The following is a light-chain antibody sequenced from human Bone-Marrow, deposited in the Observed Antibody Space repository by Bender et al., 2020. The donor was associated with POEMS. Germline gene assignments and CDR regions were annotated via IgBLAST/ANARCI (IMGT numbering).Light chain of an antibody. CDR3: QTWGTGIRV. V-gene: IGLV4-69*01. CDR1: SGHSYYA. J-gene: IGLJ2*01. CDR2: VNSDGSH. Sequence: QVVLTQSPSASAPLGASVKLTCTLSSGHSYYAIAWLQQQPGKGPRYLMKVNSDGSHNKGDVIPARFSGSSSGAERYLTISSLQSEDEADYYCQTWGTGIRVFGGGTKLTVL.